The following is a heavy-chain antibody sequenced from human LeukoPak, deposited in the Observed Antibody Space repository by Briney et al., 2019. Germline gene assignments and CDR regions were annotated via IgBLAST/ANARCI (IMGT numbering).Heavy chain of an antibody. CDR1: GFTFSSYG. D-gene: IGHD3-10*01. CDR2: IWYDGSNK. J-gene: IGHJ5*02. Sequence: GGSLRLSCAASGFTFSSYGMHWVRQAPGKGLEWVAVIWYDGSNKYYADSVKGRFTITRDNSKNTLYLQMNSLRAEDTAVYYCAKDLLWFGELSGNWFDPWGQGTLVTVSS. CDR3: AKDLLWFGELSGNWFDP. V-gene: IGHV3-33*06.